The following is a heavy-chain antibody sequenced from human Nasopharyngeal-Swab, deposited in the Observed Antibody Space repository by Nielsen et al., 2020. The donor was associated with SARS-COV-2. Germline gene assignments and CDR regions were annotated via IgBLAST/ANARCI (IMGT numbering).Heavy chain of an antibody. CDR3: AKGSGSYPFDY. CDR1: GFTFSSYA. D-gene: IGHD1-26*01. CDR2: ISGSGGST. J-gene: IGHJ4*02. Sequence: GESLKISCAASGFTFSSYAMSWVRQAPGKGLEWVSAISGSGGSTYYADSVKGRFTISRDNSKNTLYLQMNSLRAEDTAVYYCAKGSGSYPFDYWGQGTLVTVSS. V-gene: IGHV3-23*01.